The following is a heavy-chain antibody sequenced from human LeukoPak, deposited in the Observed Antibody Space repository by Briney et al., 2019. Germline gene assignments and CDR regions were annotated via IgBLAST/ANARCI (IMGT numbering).Heavy chain of an antibody. CDR3: ARGTVPAGTGALADN. Sequence: SQTLSLTCTVSGASISSDGYSWSWIRQPPGKGLEWIGYIYHTGSTYYNPSLKSRVSISADRSKNQFSLKVTSVTAADTAVYYCARGTVPAGTGALADNWGQGTLVTVSS. V-gene: IGHV4-30-2*01. CDR1: GASISSDGYS. CDR2: IYHTGST. J-gene: IGHJ4*02. D-gene: IGHD2-2*01.